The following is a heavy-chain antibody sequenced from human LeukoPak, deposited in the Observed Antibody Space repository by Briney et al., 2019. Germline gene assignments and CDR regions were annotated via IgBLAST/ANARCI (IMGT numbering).Heavy chain of an antibody. V-gene: IGHV4-59*01. CDR2: IYYSGST. CDR1: GGSISSYY. J-gene: IGHJ6*02. D-gene: IGHD5-18*01. CDR3: ATSGYSYGRDYYYYGMDV. Sequence: SETLSLTCTVSGGSISSYYWSWIRQPPGKGPEWIGYIYYSGSTNYNPSLKSRVTISVDTSKNQFSLKLSSVTAADTAVYYCATSGYSYGRDYYYYGMDVWGQGTTVTVSS.